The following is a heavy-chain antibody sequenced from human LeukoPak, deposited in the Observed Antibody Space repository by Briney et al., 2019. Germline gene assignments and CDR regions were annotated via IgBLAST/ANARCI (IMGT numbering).Heavy chain of an antibody. J-gene: IGHJ6*02. CDR1: GYTLIELS. D-gene: IGHD3-10*01. Sequence: ASVKVSCKVSGYTLIELSMHWVRQAPGKGLEWMGGFDPEDGETIYAQKFQGRVTMTEDTSTDTAYMELSSLRSEDTAVYYCATDLRFGELAHYYYGMDVWGQGTTVTVSS. CDR3: ATDLRFGELAHYYYGMDV. V-gene: IGHV1-24*01. CDR2: FDPEDGET.